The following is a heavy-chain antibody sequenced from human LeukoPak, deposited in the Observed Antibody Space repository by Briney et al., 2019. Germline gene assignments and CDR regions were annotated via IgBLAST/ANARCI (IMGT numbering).Heavy chain of an antibody. CDR3: AREVLEVDFWSGYPSYDAFDI. CDR1: GGSISSYY. V-gene: IGHV4-4*07. J-gene: IGHJ3*02. Sequence: PSETLSLTCTVSGGSISSYYWSWIRQPAGKGLEWIGRIYTSGSTNYNPSLKSRVTMSVDTSKNQFSLKLGSVTAADTAVYYCAREVLEVDFWSGYPSYDAFDIWGQGTMVTVSS. D-gene: IGHD3-3*01. CDR2: IYTSGST.